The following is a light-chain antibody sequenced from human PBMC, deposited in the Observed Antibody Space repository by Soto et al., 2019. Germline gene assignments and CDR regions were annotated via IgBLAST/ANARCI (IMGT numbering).Light chain of an antibody. V-gene: IGLV2-14*01. CDR2: EVS. Sequence: QSVLTQPASVSGSPGQSITISCTGTRSDVGAYNYVSWDQQHPGKAPKLMIFEVSDRPSGVSNRFSGSKSGNTASLTISGLQAEDEADYYCSSYTSSNTLVFGGRTKLTVL. CDR1: RSDVGAYNY. CDR3: SSYTSSNTLV. J-gene: IGLJ2*01.